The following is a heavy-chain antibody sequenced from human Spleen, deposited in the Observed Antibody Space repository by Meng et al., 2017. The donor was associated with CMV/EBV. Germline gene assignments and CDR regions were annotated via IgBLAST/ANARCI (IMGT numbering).Heavy chain of an antibody. CDR3: ASWLYDSSGYY. V-gene: IGHV3-11*04. D-gene: IGHD3-22*01. CDR1: GFTFSDYY. CDR2: ISSSGSTI. Sequence: GGSLRLSCAASGFTFSDYYMSWIRQAPGKGLGWVSYISSSGSTIYYADSVKGRFTISRDNAKNSLYLQMNSMRAEDTAVYYCASWLYDSSGYYWGQGTLVTVSS. J-gene: IGHJ4*02.